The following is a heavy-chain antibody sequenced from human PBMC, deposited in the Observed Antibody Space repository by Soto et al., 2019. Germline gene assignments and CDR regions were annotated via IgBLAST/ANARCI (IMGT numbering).Heavy chain of an antibody. Sequence: PGGPLRLSCAASGFTFSSYSMNWVRQAPGKGLEWVSYISSSSSTIYYADSVKGRFTISRDNAKNSLYLQMNSLRDEDTAVYYCARVYCSSTSCYTDGRDGWGQETTFTVAS. CDR3: ARVYCSSTSCYTDGRDG. CDR1: GFTFSSYS. CDR2: ISSSSSTI. J-gene: IGHJ6*02. V-gene: IGHV3-48*02. D-gene: IGHD2-2*02.